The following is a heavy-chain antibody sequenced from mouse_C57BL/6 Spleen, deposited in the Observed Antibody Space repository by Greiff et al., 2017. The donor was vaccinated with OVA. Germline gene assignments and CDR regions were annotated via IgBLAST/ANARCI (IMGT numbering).Heavy chain of an antibody. CDR3: APITTGFAY. V-gene: IGHV1-82*01. CDR2: IYPGDGDT. CDR1: GYAFSSSW. D-gene: IGHD1-1*01. Sequence: VQLHQSGPELVKPGASVKISCKASGYAFSSSWMNWVKQRPGKGLEWIGRIYPGDGDTNYNGKFKGKATLTADKSSSTAYMQLSSLTSEDSAVYFCAPITTGFAYWGQGTTLTVSS. J-gene: IGHJ2*01.